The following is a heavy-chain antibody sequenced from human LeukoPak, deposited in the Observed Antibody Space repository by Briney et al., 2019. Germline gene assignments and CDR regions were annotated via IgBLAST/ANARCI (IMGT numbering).Heavy chain of an antibody. J-gene: IGHJ6*03. CDR3: VCDREEITALFYYYYMGV. CDR1: GGSIIPCY. D-gene: IGHD3-16*01. V-gene: IGHV4-59*01. Sequence: SETLSLTCSVSGGSIIPCYWSWIGQPPGKGLEWIGYIYSSGSTNYNPSLKSRVTISVDTSKNQFSLKLNSVHAPDTAVYYCVCDREEITALFYYYYMGVWRKGTTATVSS. CDR2: IYSSGST.